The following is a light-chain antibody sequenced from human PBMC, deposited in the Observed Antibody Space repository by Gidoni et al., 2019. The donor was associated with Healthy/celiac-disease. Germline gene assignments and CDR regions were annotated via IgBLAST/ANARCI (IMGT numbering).Light chain of an antibody. CDR3: QQYGSSPCS. Sequence: EIVLTQSPGTLSLSPGERATLSCRASQSVSRSYLAWYQQKPGQAPRLLIYGASSRATGIPERFSGSGSGTDFTLTISRLEPEDFAVYYCQQYGSSPCSFGQGTKLEIK. CDR1: QSVSRSY. J-gene: IGKJ2*04. CDR2: GAS. V-gene: IGKV3-20*01.